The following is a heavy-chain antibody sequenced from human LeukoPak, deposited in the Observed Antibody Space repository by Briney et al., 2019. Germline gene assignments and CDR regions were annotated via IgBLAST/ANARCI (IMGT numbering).Heavy chain of an antibody. D-gene: IGHD1-14*01. CDR1: GFTFSSYA. Sequence: PGGSLRLSCAASGFTFSSYAMTWVRQAPGKGLEWVASITGDGTRTYYTDSAKGRFTISRDNSKNTLYLQMNSLRADETAIYYCASRPRADMGPLDYWGQGTLVTVST. CDR3: ASRPRADMGPLDY. J-gene: IGHJ4*02. CDR2: ITGDGTRT. V-gene: IGHV3-23*01.